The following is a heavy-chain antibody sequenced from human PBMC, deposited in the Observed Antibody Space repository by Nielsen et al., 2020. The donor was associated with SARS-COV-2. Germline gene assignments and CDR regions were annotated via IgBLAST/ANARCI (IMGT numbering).Heavy chain of an antibody. Sequence: SETLSLTCTVSGDSFSSYYWSWIRQPPGKGLEWIGYIYYSGSTNYNPSLRSRVTISLDTSKNQFSLKLSTVTAADVAVYYCAGRKHDFWSGFYGMDVWGQGTTVTVSS. CDR1: GDSFSSYY. CDR3: AGRKHDFWSGFYGMDV. D-gene: IGHD3-3*01. J-gene: IGHJ6*02. CDR2: IYYSGST. V-gene: IGHV4-59*08.